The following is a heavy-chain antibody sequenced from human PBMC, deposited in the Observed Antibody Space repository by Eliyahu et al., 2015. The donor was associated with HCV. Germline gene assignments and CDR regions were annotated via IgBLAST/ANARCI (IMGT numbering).Heavy chain of an antibody. CDR1: GGXISSYY. V-gene: IGHV4-59*01. CDR2: IYYXGKT. Sequence: QVQLQESGPGLVKPSETLSXTCXVXGGXISSYYWSWNRQPPGKGLEWIGYIYYXGKTWYNPSLKSRVTISVDTSKNQFSLKLTSVTAADTAVYYCARESHPYYYMDVWGKGTTVTVSS. CDR3: ARESHPYYYMDV. J-gene: IGHJ6*03.